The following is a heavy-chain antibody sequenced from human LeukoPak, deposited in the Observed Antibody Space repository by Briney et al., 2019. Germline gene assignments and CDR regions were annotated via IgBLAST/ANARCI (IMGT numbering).Heavy chain of an antibody. CDR2: IYYSGRT. CDR3: ERHLDCSGGSCYPGSDYFDY. V-gene: IGHV4-59*08. J-gene: IGHJ4*02. Sequence: SETLSLTCTVSGGSINSHYWSWIRQPPGKGLQWIGDIYYSGRTNYNPSLKSRVTISVDTSKNQFSLKLSSVTAADTAVYYCERHLDCSGGSCYPGSDYFDYWGQGTLVTVSS. CDR1: GGSINSHY. D-gene: IGHD2-15*01.